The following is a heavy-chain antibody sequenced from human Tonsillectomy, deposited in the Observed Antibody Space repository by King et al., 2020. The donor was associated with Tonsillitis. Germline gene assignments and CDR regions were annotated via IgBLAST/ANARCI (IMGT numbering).Heavy chain of an antibody. D-gene: IGHD5-18*01. Sequence: VQLVESGGGLVKPGGSVRLSCAASGFTFSDYYMSWIRQAPGKGLEWVSYITSSSSYTNYADSVKGRFTISRDNAKSSLYLQMNSLRAEDTAVYYCARCERDTAMVSDYWGQGTLVTVSS. CDR3: ARCERDTAMVSDY. J-gene: IGHJ4*02. CDR1: GFTFSDYY. V-gene: IGHV3-11*05. CDR2: ITSSSSYT.